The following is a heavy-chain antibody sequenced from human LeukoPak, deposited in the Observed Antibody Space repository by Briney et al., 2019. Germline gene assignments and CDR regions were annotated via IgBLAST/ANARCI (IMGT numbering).Heavy chain of an antibody. CDR1: GFTFSSYW. Sequence: AGGSLRLSCAASGFTFSSYWMHWVRQAPGKGLVWVSRINSDGSSTSYADSVKGRFTISRDNAKNTLYLQMNSLRAEDTAVYYCARESRSVLRYFDWLPEPYGMDVWGQGTTVTVSS. D-gene: IGHD3-9*01. V-gene: IGHV3-74*01. J-gene: IGHJ6*02. CDR2: INSDGSST. CDR3: ARESRSVLRYFDWLPEPYGMDV.